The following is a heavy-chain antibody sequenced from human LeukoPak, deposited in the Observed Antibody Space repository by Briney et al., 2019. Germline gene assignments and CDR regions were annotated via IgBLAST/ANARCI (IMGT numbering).Heavy chain of an antibody. J-gene: IGHJ4*02. D-gene: IGHD3-22*01. V-gene: IGHV1-69*04. CDR2: IIPILGIA. CDR3: ARVGYHYDSGLDY. CDR1: GGTFSSYA. Sequence: ASVKVSCKASGGTFSSYAISWVRQAPGQGLEWMGRIIPILGIANYAQKFQGRVTITADKSTSTAYMELSSLRSEDTAVYYCARVGYHYDSGLDYWGQGTLVTVSS.